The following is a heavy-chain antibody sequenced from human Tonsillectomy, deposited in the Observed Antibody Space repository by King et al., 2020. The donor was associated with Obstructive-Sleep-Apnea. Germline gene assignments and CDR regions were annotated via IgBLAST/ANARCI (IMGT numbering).Heavy chain of an antibody. J-gene: IGHJ2*01. D-gene: IGHD4-17*01. CDR1: GYSFTSYW. CDR2: IYPGDSDT. V-gene: IGHV5-51*01. CDR3: ARPPSTAHETYWYFDL. Sequence: QLVQSGAEVKKPGESLKISCKVSGYSFTSYWIGWVRQMPGKGLEWMGIIYPGDSDTRYSPAFQGQVTISADKSISTAYLQWSSLKASDTAMYYCARPPSTAHETYWYFDLWGRGTLVTVSS.